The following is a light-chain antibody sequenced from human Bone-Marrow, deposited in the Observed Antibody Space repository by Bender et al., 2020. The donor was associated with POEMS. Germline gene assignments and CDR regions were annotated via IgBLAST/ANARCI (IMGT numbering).Light chain of an antibody. J-gene: IGLJ2*01. CDR1: SSNIGTNP. CDR3: CSYAGVPTVMI. Sequence: QSVLTQPPSASGTPGQRVTISCSGSSSNIGTNPVNWYQQLPGTAPKLLIYINNQRPSGVPDRFSGSKSGTSASLTISGLQADDEADYYCCSYAGVPTVMILGGGTKLTV. V-gene: IGLV1-44*01. CDR2: INN.